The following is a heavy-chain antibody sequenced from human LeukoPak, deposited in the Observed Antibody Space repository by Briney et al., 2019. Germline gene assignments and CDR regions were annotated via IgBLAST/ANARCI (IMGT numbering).Heavy chain of an antibody. J-gene: IGHJ4*02. CDR2: INSDGSST. Sequence: GGSLRLSCAASGFTFSSYWMHWVRQAPGKGLVWVSHINSDGSSTSYADSVKGRFTISRDNAKNTLYLQMNSLRAEDTAVYYCASGPYDSSGLDYWGQGTLVTVSS. D-gene: IGHD3-22*01. CDR1: GFTFSSYW. CDR3: ASGPYDSSGLDY. V-gene: IGHV3-74*01.